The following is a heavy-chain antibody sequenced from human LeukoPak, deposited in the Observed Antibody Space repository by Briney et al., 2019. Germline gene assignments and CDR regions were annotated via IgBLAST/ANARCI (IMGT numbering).Heavy chain of an antibody. Sequence: ASVKVSCKASGYTFTNYYIHWVRQAPGQGLEWMGIINPSGGTTSYAQKFQGRVTMTRDTSTSTVYMELGSLKSEDTAVYYCARGMLGSYDSSGYYALGVWGQGTMVTVSS. CDR3: ARGMLGSYDSSGYYALGV. J-gene: IGHJ3*01. D-gene: IGHD3-22*01. CDR2: INPSGGTT. V-gene: IGHV1-46*01. CDR1: GYTFTNYY.